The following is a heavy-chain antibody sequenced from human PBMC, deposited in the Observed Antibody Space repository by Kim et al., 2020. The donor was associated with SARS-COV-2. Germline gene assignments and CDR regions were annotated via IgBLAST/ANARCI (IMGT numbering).Heavy chain of an antibody. Sequence: GGFLRLSCEASEFSFSTYSMNWVRQAPGKGLEWISYISSSSSSIYYADSVKGRFTISRDNAKNSLYLQMSSLRDEDTAVYYCASFSSTYGAKLFDFWGQG. D-gene: IGHD2-8*01. V-gene: IGHV3-48*02. CDR3: ASFSSTYGAKLFDF. CDR1: EFSFSTYS. J-gene: IGHJ4*02. CDR2: ISSSSSSI.